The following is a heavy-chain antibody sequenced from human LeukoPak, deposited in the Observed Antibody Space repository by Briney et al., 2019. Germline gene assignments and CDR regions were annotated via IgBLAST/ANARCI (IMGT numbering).Heavy chain of an antibody. CDR1: GYSISSGYY. CDR3: ARGIPYYDFWSAFDY. V-gene: IGHV4-38-2*01. D-gene: IGHD3-3*01. CDR2: IYHSGST. J-gene: IGHJ4*02. Sequence: PSETLSLTCAVSGYSISSGYYWGWIRQPPGKGLEWIGSIYHSGSTYYNPSHKSRVTISVDTSKNQFSLKLSSVTAADTAVYYCARGIPYYDFWSAFDYWGQGTLVTVSS.